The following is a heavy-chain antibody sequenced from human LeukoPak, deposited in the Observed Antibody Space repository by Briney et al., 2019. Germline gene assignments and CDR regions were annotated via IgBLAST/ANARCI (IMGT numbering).Heavy chain of an antibody. Sequence: GGSLRLSCAASGFTFSSYWMSWVRQAPGKGLEWVANIKQDGSEKYYVDSVKGRFTISRDNAKNSLYLQMNSLRAEDTAVYYCASLVATARTGYYFDYWGQGTLVTVSS. D-gene: IGHD5-12*01. J-gene: IGHJ4*02. CDR2: IKQDGSEK. CDR1: GFTFSSYW. V-gene: IGHV3-7*01. CDR3: ASLVATARTGYYFDY.